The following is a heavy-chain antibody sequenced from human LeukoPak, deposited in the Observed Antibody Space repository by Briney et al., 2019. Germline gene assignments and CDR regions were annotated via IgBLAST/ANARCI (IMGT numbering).Heavy chain of an antibody. CDR3: ARDRGDSSGYYSGYYGMDG. J-gene: IGHJ6*02. CDR2: IYHSGST. Sequence: SETLSLTCSVSGGFISGYYWTWIRQPPGKGLEWIGNIYHSGSTNYNTSLKSPVTISINTSKNQFSLNLTSVTAADTAVYSCARDRGDSSGYYSGYYGMDGWGQGTTLTVS. V-gene: IGHV4-59*01. CDR1: GGFISGYY. D-gene: IGHD3-22*01.